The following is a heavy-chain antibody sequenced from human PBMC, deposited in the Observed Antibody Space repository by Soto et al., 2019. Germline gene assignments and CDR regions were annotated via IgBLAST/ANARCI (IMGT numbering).Heavy chain of an antibody. CDR2: IWYDGSNK. V-gene: IGHV3-33*01. CDR3: ARGAVTTNYYYGMDV. D-gene: IGHD4-17*01. J-gene: IGHJ6*02. Sequence: QVQLVESGGGVVQPGRSLRLSCAASGFTFSSYGMHWVRQAPGKGLEWVAVIWYDGSNKYYADSVKGRFTISRDNSKNTLYLQMNSLRAKDTAVYYCARGAVTTNYYYGMDVWGQGTTVTVSS. CDR1: GFTFSSYG.